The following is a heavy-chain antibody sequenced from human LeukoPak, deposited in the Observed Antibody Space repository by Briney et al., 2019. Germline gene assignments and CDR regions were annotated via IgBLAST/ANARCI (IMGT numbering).Heavy chain of an antibody. J-gene: IGHJ4*02. V-gene: IGHV4-34*01. Sequence: SETLSLTCAVYGGSFSGYYWSWIRQPPGKGLEWIGEINHSGSTNYNPSLKSRVTISVDTSKNQFSLKLSSVTAADTAVYYCARGRSSGYSRYWGQGTLVTVSS. D-gene: IGHD3-22*01. CDR3: ARGRSSGYSRY. CDR1: GGSFSGYY. CDR2: INHSGST.